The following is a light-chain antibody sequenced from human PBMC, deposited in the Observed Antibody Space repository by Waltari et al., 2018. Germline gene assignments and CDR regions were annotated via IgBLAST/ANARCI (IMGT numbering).Light chain of an antibody. J-gene: IGKJ3*01. CDR3: QQYYTTPFT. CDR2: WAS. V-gene: IGKV4-1*01. CDR1: QSVLYSSNNRNY. Sequence: DIVMTQSPDSLAVSLGERATINCKSSQSVLYSSNNRNYLAWYQQKPGQPPKLLIYWASTRESGVPERFSGSGSGTDFTLTISSLQAEDVAVYYYQQYYTTPFTFGPGTKAEIK.